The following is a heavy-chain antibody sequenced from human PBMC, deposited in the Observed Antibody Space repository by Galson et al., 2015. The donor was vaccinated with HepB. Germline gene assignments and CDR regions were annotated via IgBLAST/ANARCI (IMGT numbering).Heavy chain of an antibody. J-gene: IGHJ4*02. CDR2: IHYSGST. CDR1: GGSISSNNYY. D-gene: IGHD3-10*01. Sequence: ETLSLTCTVSGGSISSNNYYWGWIRQPPGKGLEWIGSIHYSGSTYYNPSLKSRVSISVDTSKNQFSLKLRFVTAADTAVYYCARRAAYYYGSGSWYYFDYWGQGALVTVSS. CDR3: ARRAAYYYGSGSWYYFDY. V-gene: IGHV4-39*01.